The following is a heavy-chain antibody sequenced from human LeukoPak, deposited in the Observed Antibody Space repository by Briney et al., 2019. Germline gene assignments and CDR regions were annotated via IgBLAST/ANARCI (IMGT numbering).Heavy chain of an antibody. V-gene: IGHV3-23*01. Sequence: GGSLRLSCAASGFTFSNYAMNWVRQAPGKGLEWVSTISGGGGSTYYADSVKGRFTISRDSSKNTLYLQMNSLRAEDTAVYYCAKSPGDSSSWYLYWGQGTLVTVSS. D-gene: IGHD6-13*01. CDR1: GFTFSNYA. CDR3: AKSPGDSSSWYLY. CDR2: ISGGGGST. J-gene: IGHJ4*02.